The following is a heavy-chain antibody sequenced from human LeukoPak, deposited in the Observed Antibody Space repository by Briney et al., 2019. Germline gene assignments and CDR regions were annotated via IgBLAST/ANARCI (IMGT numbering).Heavy chain of an antibody. Sequence: GGSLRLSCAASGFTFDDYAMHWVRQAPGKGLEWVSLISGDGGPTYYADSVKGRFTISRDNSKNTLFLQMNSLRAEDTAVYYCAKWGTYCSSATCLSYFDYWGQGTLVTVSS. CDR1: GFTFDDYA. CDR2: ISGDGGPT. J-gene: IGHJ4*02. D-gene: IGHD2-2*01. V-gene: IGHV3-43*02. CDR3: AKWGTYCSSATCLSYFDY.